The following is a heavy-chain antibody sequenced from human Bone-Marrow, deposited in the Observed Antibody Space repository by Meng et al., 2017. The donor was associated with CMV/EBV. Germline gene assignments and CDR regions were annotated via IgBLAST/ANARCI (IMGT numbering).Heavy chain of an antibody. CDR3: ARETHYYDSSGYYPFAY. J-gene: IGHJ4*02. CDR1: GGSVSSGSYY. D-gene: IGHD3-22*01. Sequence: SETLSLTCTVSGGSVSSGSYYWSWIRQPPGKGLEWIGYIYYSGSTNYNPSPKSRVTISVDTSKNQFSLKLSSVTAADTAVYYCARETHYYDSSGYYPFAYWGQGTLVTVSS. CDR2: IYYSGST. V-gene: IGHV4-61*01.